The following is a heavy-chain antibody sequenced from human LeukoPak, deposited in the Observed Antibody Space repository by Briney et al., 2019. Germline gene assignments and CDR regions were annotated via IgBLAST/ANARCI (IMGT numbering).Heavy chain of an antibody. Sequence: GGYLRLSCAASGFTFSSYAMSWVRQAPGKGLEWVSTLSFIAINTYYEDSVKGRFTISRDNSKNTLYLQMNSLRAEDTAVYYCAKPGQRGLATDHFDYWGQGTLVTVSS. CDR3: AKPGQRGLATDHFDY. CDR2: LSFIAINT. CDR1: GFTFSSYA. J-gene: IGHJ4*02. V-gene: IGHV3-23*01.